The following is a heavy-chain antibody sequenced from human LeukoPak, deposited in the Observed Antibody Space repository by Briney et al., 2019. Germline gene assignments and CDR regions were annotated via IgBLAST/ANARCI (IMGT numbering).Heavy chain of an antibody. CDR1: GGSFSGYY. Sequence: PSETLSLTCAVYGGSFSGYYWSWIRQPPGKGLEWIGEINHSGSTNYSPSLKSRVTISVDTSKNQFSLKLSSVTAADTAVYYCARGRVYYYDSSGYYYARYFDYWGQGTLVTVSS. CDR2: INHSGST. J-gene: IGHJ4*02. V-gene: IGHV4-34*01. D-gene: IGHD3-22*01. CDR3: ARGRVYYYDSSGYYYARYFDY.